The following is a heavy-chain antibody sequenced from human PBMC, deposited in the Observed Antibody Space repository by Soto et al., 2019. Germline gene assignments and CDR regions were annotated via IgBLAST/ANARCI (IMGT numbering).Heavy chain of an antibody. CDR2: IYASGSP. J-gene: IGHJ4*02. D-gene: IGHD1-26*01. Sequence: SETLSLTCTISGGSVSVYYWSWIRQSTGQGLEWIGYIYASGSPYYNPSLRSRVTISADTSKNQISLKLTSPTAADTAVYYCARGVGSSPPQYWGRGNLVTVSS. CDR3: ARGVGSSPPQY. V-gene: IGHV4-59*02. CDR1: GGSVSVYY.